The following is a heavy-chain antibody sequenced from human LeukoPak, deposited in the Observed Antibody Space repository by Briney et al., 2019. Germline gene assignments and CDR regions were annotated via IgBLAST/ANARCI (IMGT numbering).Heavy chain of an antibody. CDR2: ISHDGKNQ. Sequence: SLRLSCAASGFTLSDYAMNWVRQAPGKGLEWLGVISHDGKNQRYADSVKGRFTLSRDNSQDTQFLQMNSLTPEDTAVYYCARDGAARLLRFYYYMDVWGKGTTVTVSS. CDR1: GFTLSDYA. J-gene: IGHJ6*03. V-gene: IGHV3-30*01. CDR3: ARDGAARLLRFYYYMDV. D-gene: IGHD6-6*01.